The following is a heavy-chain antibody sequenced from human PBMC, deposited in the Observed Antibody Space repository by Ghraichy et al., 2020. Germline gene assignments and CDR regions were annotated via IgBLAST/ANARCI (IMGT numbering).Heavy chain of an antibody. D-gene: IGHD6-13*01. J-gene: IGHJ6*02. Sequence: ASVKVSCKVSGYTLTELSMHWVRQAPGKGLEWMGGFDPEDGETIYAQKFQGRVTMTEDTSTDTAYMELSSLRSEDTAVYYCVTIIAAAGTHYYYYYGMDVWGQGTTVTVSS. CDR1: GYTLTELS. CDR3: VTIIAAAGTHYYYYYGMDV. CDR2: FDPEDGET. V-gene: IGHV1-24*01.